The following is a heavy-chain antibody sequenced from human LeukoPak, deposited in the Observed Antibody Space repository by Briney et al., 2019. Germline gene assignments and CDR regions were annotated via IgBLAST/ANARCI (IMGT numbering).Heavy chain of an antibody. Sequence: SETLSLTCTVSGVSMSAYYWSWIRQPPGKGLEWIGLIHYSGSTTYNPSLESRVTISIDTSKNQFSLHLSSVTAADTAVCYCARDIREVGESHYFDYWGQGTLVTVTS. J-gene: IGHJ4*02. CDR1: GVSMSAYY. V-gene: IGHV4-59*01. CDR2: IHYSGST. D-gene: IGHD1-26*01. CDR3: ARDIREVGESHYFDY.